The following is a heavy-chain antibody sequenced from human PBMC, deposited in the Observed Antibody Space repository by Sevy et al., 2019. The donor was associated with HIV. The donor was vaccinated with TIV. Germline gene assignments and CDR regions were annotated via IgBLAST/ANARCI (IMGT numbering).Heavy chain of an antibody. D-gene: IGHD3-10*01. CDR1: GFTFSDYY. J-gene: IGHJ4*02. CDR2: ISSSGGTI. CDR3: AKITMVRGVSVGEYYFDY. Sequence: GGSLRLSCAASGFTFSDYYMSWIRQAPGKGLEWVSYISSSGGTIYYADSVKGRFTISRDNAKNSLYLQMNSLRAEDTAVYYCAKITMVRGVSVGEYYFDYWGQGTLVTVSS. V-gene: IGHV3-11*01.